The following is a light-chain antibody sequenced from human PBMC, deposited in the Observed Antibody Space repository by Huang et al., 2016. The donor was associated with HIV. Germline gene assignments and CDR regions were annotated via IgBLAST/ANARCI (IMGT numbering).Light chain of an antibody. CDR3: QQLKDYPVT. CDR2: AAS. Sequence: IQLNQSPSSLSASVGDRVAITCRASQDIGNSLAWYQQRPGKAPKTLIYAASTLQGGVSSRCSGSGSGTYLTLTINDRQPEDFATYYCQQLKDYPVTFGQGTRLDIE. J-gene: IGKJ5*01. V-gene: IGKV1-9*01. CDR1: QDIGNS.